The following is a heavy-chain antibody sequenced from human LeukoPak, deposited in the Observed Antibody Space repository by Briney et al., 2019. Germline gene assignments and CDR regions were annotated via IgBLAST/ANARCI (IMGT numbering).Heavy chain of an antibody. CDR1: GDSVSSNSAA. J-gene: IGHJ4*02. Sequence: SQTLSLTCAISGDSVSSNSAAWNWIRQSPSRGLKWLGRTYYRSKWYNDYAVSVKSRITINPDTSKNQFSLQLNSVTPEDTAVYYCARGLGPTVGATTNFDYWGQGTLVTVSS. D-gene: IGHD1-26*01. CDR2: TYYRSKWYN. CDR3: ARGLGPTVGATTNFDY. V-gene: IGHV6-1*01.